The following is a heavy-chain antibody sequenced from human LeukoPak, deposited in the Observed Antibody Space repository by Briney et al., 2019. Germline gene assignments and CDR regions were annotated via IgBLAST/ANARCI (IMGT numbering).Heavy chain of an antibody. Sequence: GGSLRLSCAASGFTFSSYAMHWVRQAPGKGLEWVAVISFDGSNKYYADSVKGRFTISRDNSKNTLYLQMNSLRPEDTAVYYCARGVVVPGALDYWGQGTLVTVSS. V-gene: IGHV3-30-3*01. CDR3: ARGVVVPGALDY. CDR2: ISFDGSNK. J-gene: IGHJ4*02. D-gene: IGHD2-2*01. CDR1: GFTFSSYA.